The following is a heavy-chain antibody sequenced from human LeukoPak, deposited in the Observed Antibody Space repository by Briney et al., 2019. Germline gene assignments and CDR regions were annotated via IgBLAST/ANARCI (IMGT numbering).Heavy chain of an antibody. J-gene: IGHJ4*02. CDR3: ARLGSRYFDY. V-gene: IGHV4-59*01. D-gene: IGHD3-16*01. CDR1: GVSISSYY. Sequence: SETLSLTCTVSGVSISSYYWSWIRQPPGKGLEWIGYIYYSGSTNYNPSLKSRVTISVDTSKNQFSLKLSSVTAADTAVYYCARLGSRYFDYWGQGTLVTVSS. CDR2: IYYSGST.